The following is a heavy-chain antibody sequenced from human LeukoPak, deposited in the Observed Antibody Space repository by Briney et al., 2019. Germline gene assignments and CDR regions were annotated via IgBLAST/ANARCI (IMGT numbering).Heavy chain of an antibody. CDR3: ARDQIGYGLDY. D-gene: IGHD5-18*01. CDR1: SGSINNHY. CDR2: IYDGWNT. Sequence: PSETLSLTCIVSSGSINNHYWSWIRQPPGKGLEWIGYIYDGWNTNYNPSLQSRVTISMDASRNQFSLNLTSVTAADTAVYCARDQIGYGLDYWGQGTLVTVSS. J-gene: IGHJ4*02. V-gene: IGHV4-59*11.